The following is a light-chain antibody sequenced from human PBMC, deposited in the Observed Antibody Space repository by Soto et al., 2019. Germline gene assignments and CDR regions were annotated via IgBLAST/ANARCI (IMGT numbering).Light chain of an antibody. CDR1: SSDVGSYNL. CDR2: EVS. Sequence: QSALTQPASVSGSPGQSITISCTGTSSDVGSYNLVSWYQQHPGKAPKLMIYEVSKRPSGVSNRFAGSKSGNTASLTIPGRQAEDEADYFCCSYAGSSALVFGGGTKVTV. CDR3: CSYAGSSALV. J-gene: IGLJ2*01. V-gene: IGLV2-23*02.